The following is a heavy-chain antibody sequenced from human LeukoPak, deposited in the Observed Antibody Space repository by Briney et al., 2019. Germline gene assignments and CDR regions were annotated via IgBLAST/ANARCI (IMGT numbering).Heavy chain of an antibody. CDR2: ISGSGGST. CDR1: GFTFSSYA. J-gene: IGHJ6*02. D-gene: IGHD2-2*01. CDR3: AKSVVPAATIYYYYGMDV. Sequence: GGSLRLSCAASGFTFSSYAMHWVRQAPGKGLEWVSAISGSGGSTYYADSVKGRFTISRDNSKNTLYLRMNSLRAEDTAVYYCAKSVVPAATIYYYYGMDVWGQGTTVTVSS. V-gene: IGHV3-23*01.